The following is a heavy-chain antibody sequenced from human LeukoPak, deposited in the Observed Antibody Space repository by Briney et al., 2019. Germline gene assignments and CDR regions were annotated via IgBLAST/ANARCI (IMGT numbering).Heavy chain of an antibody. CDR2: TDGGTT. CDR3: TTIEGGSYHLAPGPFDY. Sequence: TDGGTTDYAAPVKGRFTISRDDSKNTLYLQMNSPKTEDTAVYYCTTIEGGSYHLAPGPFDYWGQGTLVTVSS. J-gene: IGHJ4*02. V-gene: IGHV3-15*01. D-gene: IGHD1-26*01.